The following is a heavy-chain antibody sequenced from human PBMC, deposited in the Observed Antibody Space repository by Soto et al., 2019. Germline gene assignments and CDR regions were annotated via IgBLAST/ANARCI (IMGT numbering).Heavy chain of an antibody. V-gene: IGHV3-23*01. J-gene: IGHJ4*02. Sequence: HPGGSLRISCASSGFTFRSYAMSWVRQAPGKGLEWVSAISGSGGSTYYADSVKGRFTISRDNSKNTLYLQMNSLRAEDTAVYYCAAGDSSGYYGGWGQGTQVTVSS. CDR3: AAGDSSGYYGG. CDR1: GFTFRSYA. CDR2: ISGSGGST. D-gene: IGHD3-22*01.